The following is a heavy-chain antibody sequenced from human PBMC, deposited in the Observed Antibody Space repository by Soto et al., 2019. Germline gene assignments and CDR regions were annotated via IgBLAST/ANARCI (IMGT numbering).Heavy chain of an antibody. Sequence: ASVKVSCKASGYTFTSYGISWVRQAPGQGLEWMGWISAYNGNTNYAQKLQGRVTMTTDTSTSTAYMELRSLRSDDTAVYYCAREGRTMGYCSGGSCWNWFDPWGQGTLVSVSS. CDR1: GYTFTSYG. CDR2: ISAYNGNT. V-gene: IGHV1-18*01. CDR3: AREGRTMGYCSGGSCWNWFDP. D-gene: IGHD2-15*01. J-gene: IGHJ5*02.